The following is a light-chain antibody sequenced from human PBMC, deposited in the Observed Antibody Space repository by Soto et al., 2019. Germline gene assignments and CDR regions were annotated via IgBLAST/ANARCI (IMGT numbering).Light chain of an antibody. Sequence: DIQMTQSPSTLSASVGDRVTITCRASQSISSWLAWYQQKPGKAPKLLIYDASSLESGVPSRFSGSASETEFFLSTSSLQPDDFATYYYQHYYSYYPTFGQGTKVDIK. CDR3: QHYYSYYPT. V-gene: IGKV1-5*01. J-gene: IGKJ1*01. CDR2: DAS. CDR1: QSISSW.